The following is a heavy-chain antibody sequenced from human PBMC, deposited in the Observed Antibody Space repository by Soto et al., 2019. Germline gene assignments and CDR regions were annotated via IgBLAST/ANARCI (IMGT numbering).Heavy chain of an antibody. D-gene: IGHD3-22*01. J-gene: IGHJ4*01. CDR2: IDPTDSYV. Sequence: GESLKISCNGSGYSFTTYWHSWVRQMPGKGLEWMGRIDPTDSYVNYSPSLQGHVTISADKSISTAYLQWSSLKASDAAMYYCVRQDDSSGYYSFFDYWGQGTQVTVSS. CDR1: GYSFTTYW. V-gene: IGHV5-10-1*01. CDR3: VRQDDSSGYYSFFDY.